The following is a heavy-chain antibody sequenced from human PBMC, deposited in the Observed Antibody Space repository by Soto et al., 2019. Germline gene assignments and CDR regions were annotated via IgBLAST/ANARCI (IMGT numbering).Heavy chain of an antibody. V-gene: IGHV3-15*01. CDR3: TTESGAGAFEHLWRKRLPPS. Sequence: EGQLSESGGGLAKPGGSLRLSCAASGFNFTNAWMNWVRQAPGKGLEWVGRIKSKVDGTTTAYSAHVTGRFSIPRDDSEDTLYLEMNSLKTENTGIYFCTTESGAGAFEHLWRKRLPPSWGQGTLVTVPS. D-gene: IGHD3-3*02. CDR1: GFNFTNAW. CDR2: IKSKVDGTTT. J-gene: IGHJ5*02.